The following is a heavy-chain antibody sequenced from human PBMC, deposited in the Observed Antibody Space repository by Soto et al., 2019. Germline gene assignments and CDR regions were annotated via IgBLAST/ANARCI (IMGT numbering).Heavy chain of an antibody. D-gene: IGHD3-9*01. CDR1: GFTFTSSA. CDR3: AAVTQPPLLRYFDWSPYNWFDP. CDR2: IVVGSGNT. V-gene: IGHV1-58*01. Sequence: SVKVSCKASGFTFTSSAVQWVRQARGQRLEWIGWIVVGSGNTNYAQKFRERVTITRDMSTSTAYMELSSLRSEDTAVYYCAAVTQPPLLRYFDWSPYNWFDPWGQGTLVTVSS. J-gene: IGHJ5*02.